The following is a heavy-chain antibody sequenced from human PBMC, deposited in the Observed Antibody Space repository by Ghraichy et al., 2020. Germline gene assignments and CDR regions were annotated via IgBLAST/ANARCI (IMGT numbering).Heavy chain of an antibody. CDR1: GGSISSYY. V-gene: IGHV4-59*01. CDR2: IYYSGST. J-gene: IGHJ4*02. CDR3: ARVSDRWDSSGYYSSGDFDY. Sequence: SETLSLTCTVSGGSISSYYWSWIRQPPGKGLEWIGYIYYSGSTNYNPSLKSRVTISVDTSKNQFSLKLSSVTAADTAVYYCARVSDRWDSSGYYSSGDFDYWGQGTLVTVSS. D-gene: IGHD3-22*01.